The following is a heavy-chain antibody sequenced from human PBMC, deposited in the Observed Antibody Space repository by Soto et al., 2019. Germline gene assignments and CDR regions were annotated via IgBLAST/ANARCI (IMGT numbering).Heavy chain of an antibody. D-gene: IGHD5-12*01. CDR1: GGSVSNNNW. V-gene: IGHV4-4*02. CDR2: MYHIGGT. Sequence: QVQLQESGPGLVKPSGTLSLSCAVSGGSVSNNNWWSWFRQSPGNGLEWIGEMYHIGGTSYNPSLESRATLSVDKSKNELSLRLNYVTAADTAVYYCTKNSAYALDYWGLGILVTVSS. J-gene: IGHJ4*02. CDR3: TKNSAYALDY.